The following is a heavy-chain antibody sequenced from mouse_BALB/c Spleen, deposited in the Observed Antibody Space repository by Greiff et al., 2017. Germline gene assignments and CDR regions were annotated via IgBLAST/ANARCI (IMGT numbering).Heavy chain of an antibody. V-gene: IGHV1-15*01. Sequence: VKLVESGAELVRPGASVTLSCKASGYTFTDYEMHWVKQTPVHGLEWIGAIDPETGGTAYNQKFKGKATLTADKSSSTAYMELRSLTSEDSAVYYCTRGTGYYAMDYWGQGTSVTVSS. CDR2: IDPETGGT. D-gene: IGHD4-1*01. CDR1: GYTFTDYE. J-gene: IGHJ4*01. CDR3: TRGTGYYAMDY.